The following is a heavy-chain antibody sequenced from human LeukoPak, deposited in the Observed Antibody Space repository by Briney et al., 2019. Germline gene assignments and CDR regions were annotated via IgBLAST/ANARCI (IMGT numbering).Heavy chain of an antibody. CDR1: GFTFSSYA. CDR2: ISYDGSNK. J-gene: IGHJ4*02. CDR3: ARAQVSGNSNFGY. Sequence: GRSLRLSCAASGFTFSSYAMHWVRQAPGKGLEWVAVISYDGSNKYYADSVKGRFTISRDNAKNSLYLQMNSLRAEDTAVYYCARAQVSGNSNFGYWGQGTLVTVSS. V-gene: IGHV3-30-3*01. D-gene: IGHD4-11*01.